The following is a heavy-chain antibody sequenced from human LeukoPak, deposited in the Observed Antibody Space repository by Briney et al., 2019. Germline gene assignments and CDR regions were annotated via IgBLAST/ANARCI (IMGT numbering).Heavy chain of an antibody. CDR1: GYSISSGYY. J-gene: IGHJ5*02. CDR3: ARLVSLDYDFWSGYGQLFDP. D-gene: IGHD3-3*01. V-gene: IGHV4-38-2*01. CDR2: IYHSGST. Sequence: SETLSLTCAVSGYSISSGYYWGWIRQPPGKGLEWIGSIYHSGSTYYNPSLKSRVTISVDTSKNQFSLKLSSVTAADTAVYYCARLVSLDYDFWSGYGQLFDPWGQGTLVTV.